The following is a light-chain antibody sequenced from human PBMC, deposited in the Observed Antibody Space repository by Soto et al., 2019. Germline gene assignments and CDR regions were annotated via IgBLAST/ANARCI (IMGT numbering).Light chain of an antibody. Sequence: QSALTQHASVSGSPGQSITISCTGYIHYDFVSWYQQHPGTAPTLVIYEVSNRPSGTSDRFSGSKSGHTASLTISGLQTEDEAVYYCGSYTSSSNYVFGTGTKVTVL. CDR2: EVS. J-gene: IGLJ1*01. CDR3: GSYTSSSNYV. V-gene: IGLV2-14*01. CDR1: IHYDF.